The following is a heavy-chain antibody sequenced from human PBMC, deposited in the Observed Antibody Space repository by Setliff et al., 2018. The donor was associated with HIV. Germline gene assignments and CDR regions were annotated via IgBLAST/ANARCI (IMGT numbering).Heavy chain of an antibody. CDR3: ARVPYLEQLTYYYYYGMDV. J-gene: IGHJ6*02. D-gene: IGHD6-13*01. Sequence: ASVKVSCKASGYTFTGYYMHWVRQAPGQGLEWMGWINPSSGGTNYAQKFQGRVTMTRDTSISTAYMELSRLRSDDTAVYYCARVPYLEQLTYYYYYGMDVWGQGTTVTVSS. CDR2: INPSSGGT. V-gene: IGHV1-2*02. CDR1: GYTFTGYY.